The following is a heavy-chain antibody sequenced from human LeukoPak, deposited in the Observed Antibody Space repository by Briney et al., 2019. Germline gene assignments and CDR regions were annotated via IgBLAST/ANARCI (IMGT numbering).Heavy chain of an antibody. D-gene: IGHD2-21*01. CDR1: GGSISSSNW. Sequence: PPETLSLTCAVSGGSISSSNWWSWVRQPPGKGLEWIGEIYHSGSTNYNPSLKSRVTISVDKSKNQFSLKLSSVTAADTAVYYCASLAGFLLYFQHWGQGTLVTVSS. V-gene: IGHV4-4*03. CDR3: ASLAGFLLYFQH. CDR2: IYHSGST. J-gene: IGHJ1*01.